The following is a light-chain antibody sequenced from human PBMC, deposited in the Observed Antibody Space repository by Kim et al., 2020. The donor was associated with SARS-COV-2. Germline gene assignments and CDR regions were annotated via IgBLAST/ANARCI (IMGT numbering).Light chain of an antibody. CDR2: GAS. Sequence: ASAGDRVTIPGRASQNIRNDLGWYQQNPGRAPKRLNYGASSLQSGVPSRFSGSGSGTEFTLTISSVQPEDFATYFCLQHSTYPITFGQGTRLEIK. CDR3: LQHSTYPIT. V-gene: IGKV1-17*01. CDR1: QNIRND. J-gene: IGKJ5*01.